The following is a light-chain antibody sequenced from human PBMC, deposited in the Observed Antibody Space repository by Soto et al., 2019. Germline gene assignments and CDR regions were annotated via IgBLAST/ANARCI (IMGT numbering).Light chain of an antibody. CDR2: KAS. Sequence: DIQMTQSPSTLSASVGDRVTITCRASQSLNTWLAWYQQKPGKAPKLLIYKASSLESGVPSRFSGSGSGTEFTLTISSLQPDDFATYYCQQYNSYTGTFGQGTKVDIK. J-gene: IGKJ1*01. CDR3: QQYNSYTGT. V-gene: IGKV1-5*03. CDR1: QSLNTW.